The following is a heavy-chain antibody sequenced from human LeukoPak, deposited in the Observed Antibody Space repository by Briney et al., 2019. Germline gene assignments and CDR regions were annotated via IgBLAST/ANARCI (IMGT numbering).Heavy chain of an antibody. CDR2: INHSGST. CDR1: GGSFSGYY. J-gene: IGHJ5*02. D-gene: IGHD5-12*01. Sequence: PSETLSLTCAVYGGSFSGYYWSWIRHPPGKGLELIGEINHSGSTNYNPSLKSRVTISVDTSKNQFSLKLSSVTAADTAVYYCARVGGYSGYLNTYNWFDPWGQGTLVTVSS. V-gene: IGHV4-34*01. CDR3: ARVGGYSGYLNTYNWFDP.